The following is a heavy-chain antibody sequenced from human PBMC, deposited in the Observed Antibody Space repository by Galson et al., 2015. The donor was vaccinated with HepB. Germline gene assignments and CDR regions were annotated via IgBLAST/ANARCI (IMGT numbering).Heavy chain of an antibody. CDR3: ARVSPYYYGSGAAFDY. D-gene: IGHD3-10*01. J-gene: IGHJ4*02. Sequence: SLRLSCAASGLTFSSYAMHWVRQAPGKGLEWVAVISYDGSNKYYADSAKGRFTISRDNSKNTLYLQMNSLRAEDTAVYYCARVSPYYYGSGAAFDYWGQGTLVTVSS. CDR1: GLTFSSYA. CDR2: ISYDGSNK. V-gene: IGHV3-30*04.